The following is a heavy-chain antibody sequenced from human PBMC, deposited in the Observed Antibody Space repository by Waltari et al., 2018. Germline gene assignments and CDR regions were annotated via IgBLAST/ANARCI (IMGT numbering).Heavy chain of an antibody. Sequence: EVQLVESGGGLVKPGGSLRLSCAASGFTFSSYSMNWVRQAPGKGLEWVSSISSSISYIYYADSVKGRFTISRDNAKNSLYLQMNSLRAEDTAVYYCASGGLGGYYFDYWGQGTLVTVSS. CDR1: GFTFSSYS. CDR2: ISSSISYI. D-gene: IGHD3-16*01. CDR3: ASGGLGGYYFDY. J-gene: IGHJ4*02. V-gene: IGHV3-21*01.